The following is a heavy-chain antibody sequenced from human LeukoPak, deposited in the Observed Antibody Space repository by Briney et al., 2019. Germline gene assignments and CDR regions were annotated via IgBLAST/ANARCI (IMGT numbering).Heavy chain of an antibody. Sequence: PSETLSLTCTVSGGSISSGGYYWSWIRQPPGKGLEWIGEINHSGSTNYNPSLKSRVTISVDTSKNQFSLKLSSVTAADTAVYYCARGPYGSGSYYRGWRLYGMDVWGQGTTVTVSS. J-gene: IGHJ6*02. CDR3: ARGPYGSGSYYRGWRLYGMDV. CDR1: GGSISSGGYY. V-gene: IGHV4-39*07. CDR2: INHSGST. D-gene: IGHD3-10*01.